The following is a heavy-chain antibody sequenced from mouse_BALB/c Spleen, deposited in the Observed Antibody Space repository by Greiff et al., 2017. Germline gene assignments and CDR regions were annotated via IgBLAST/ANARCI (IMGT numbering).Heavy chain of an antibody. CDR2: IDTSDSYT. V-gene: IGHV1-69*01. CDR1: GYTFTDYW. J-gene: IGHJ4*01. Sequence: QVQLQQPGAELVMPGASVKMSCKASGYTFTDYWMHWVKQRPGQGLEWIGAIDTSDSYTSYNQKFKGKATLTVDESSSTAYMQLSSLTSEDSAVYYCARYYDYDYAMDYWGQGTSVTVSS. CDR3: ARYYDYDYAMDY. D-gene: IGHD2-4*01.